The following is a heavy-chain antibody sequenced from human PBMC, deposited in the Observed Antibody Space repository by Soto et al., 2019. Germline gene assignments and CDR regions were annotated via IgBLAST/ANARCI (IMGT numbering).Heavy chain of an antibody. D-gene: IGHD4-17*01. CDR3: ARETYGDYVGYFDP. V-gene: IGHV4-59*12. CDR1: GDSISSYY. CDR2: IYYSGYT. Sequence: SETLSLTCTVSGDSISSYYWSWIRQPPGKGLEWIGYIYYSGYTKHNPSLRSRVTMSVDTSKNQFSLKVRSVTAADTAVYYCARETYGDYVGYFDPWGQGIQVTVSS. J-gene: IGHJ5*02.